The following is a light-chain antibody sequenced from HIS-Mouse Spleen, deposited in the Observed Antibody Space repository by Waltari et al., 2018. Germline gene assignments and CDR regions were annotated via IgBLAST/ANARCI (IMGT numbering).Light chain of an antibody. CDR3: MQGTHWPPT. CDR1: QSLVHSDGNTY. CDR2: KVS. V-gene: IGKV2-30*02. Sequence: DVVMTQSPLSLPVTLGQPASISCRSSQSLVHSDGNTYLNWFQQRPGQSPRRLIYKVSNRDSGVPDRFSGIGSGTDFTLKISRVEAEDVGVYYCMQGTHWPPTFGQGTKVEIK. J-gene: IGKJ1*01.